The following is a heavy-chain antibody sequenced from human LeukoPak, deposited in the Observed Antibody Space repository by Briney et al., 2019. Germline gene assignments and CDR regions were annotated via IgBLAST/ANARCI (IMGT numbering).Heavy chain of an antibody. D-gene: IGHD6-13*01. Sequence: GGSLRLSCAASGFTFSNAWMSWVRQAPGKGLEWVGRIKSKTDGGTTDYAAPVKGRFTISRDDSRNTLYLQMNSLKTEDTAVYYCTTLYSSSWYKTAFDYWGQGTLVTVSS. CDR2: IKSKTDGGTT. CDR3: TTLYSSSWYKTAFDY. CDR1: GFTFSNAW. V-gene: IGHV3-15*01. J-gene: IGHJ4*02.